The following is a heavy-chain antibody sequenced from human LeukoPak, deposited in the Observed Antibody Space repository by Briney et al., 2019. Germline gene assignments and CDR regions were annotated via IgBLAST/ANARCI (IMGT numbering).Heavy chain of an antibody. V-gene: IGHV5-51*01. CDR2: IYPGDSDT. D-gene: IGHD6-13*01. J-gene: IGHJ5*02. Sequence: GESLKIPCKGSGYSFTSYWIGWVRQMSGKGLEWMGIIYPGDSDTRYSPSFQGQVTISADKSISTAYLQWSSLKASDTAMYYCARMGGIAAGYNWFDPWGQGTLVTVSS. CDR1: GYSFTSYW. CDR3: ARMGGIAAGYNWFDP.